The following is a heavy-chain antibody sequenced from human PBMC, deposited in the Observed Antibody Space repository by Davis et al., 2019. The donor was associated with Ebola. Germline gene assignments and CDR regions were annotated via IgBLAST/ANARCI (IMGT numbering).Heavy chain of an antibody. CDR3: AKVMGAITMIVNPPTQDPYFDY. CDR1: GFTFSNYA. CDR2: ISNSGGAT. D-gene: IGHD3-22*01. V-gene: IGHV3-23*01. Sequence: PGGSLRLSCAASGFTFSNYAMSWVRQAPGKGLEWVSAISNSGGATYYADSVKGRFTISRDNSKNTLYLQMNSLRAEDTAVYYCAKVMGAITMIVNPPTQDPYFDYWGQGTLVTVSS. J-gene: IGHJ4*02.